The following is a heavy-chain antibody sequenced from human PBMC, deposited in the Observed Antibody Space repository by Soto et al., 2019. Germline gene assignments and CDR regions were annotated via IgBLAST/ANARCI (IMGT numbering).Heavy chain of an antibody. Sequence: QITLNESGPTLVKPTETLTLTCSSSGFSLTTTGVGVAWIRQPPGKALEWLALIFWDDDKRYTPSLKNSMTATNDTAKNHVVPKTTNMAPVNTATFYCAHLVTYRTYNWFDPWGQGTLVTVSS. D-gene: IGHD3-16*02. V-gene: IGHV2-5*02. CDR1: GFSLTTTGVG. CDR2: IFWDDDK. CDR3: AHLVTYRTYNWFDP. J-gene: IGHJ5*02.